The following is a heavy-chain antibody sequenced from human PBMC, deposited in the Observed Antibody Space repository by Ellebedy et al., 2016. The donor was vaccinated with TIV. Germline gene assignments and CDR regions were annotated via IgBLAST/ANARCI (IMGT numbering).Heavy chain of an antibody. CDR2: ISGYDGRT. V-gene: IGHV1-18*04. Sequence: AASVKVSCKASGYTFDRYGFDWVRQAPGQGLEWMTWISGYDGRTNYAQKFQGRVTVTTDTSTSTAYMELRNLRSDDTAVYYCARDIGIAAAGTGSYHYGMDVWGQGTTITVSS. CDR3: ARDIGIAAAGTGSYHYGMDV. J-gene: IGHJ6*02. CDR1: GYTFDRYG. D-gene: IGHD6-13*01.